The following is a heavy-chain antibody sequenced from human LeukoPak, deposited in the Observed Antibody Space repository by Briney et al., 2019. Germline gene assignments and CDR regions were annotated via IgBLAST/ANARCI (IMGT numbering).Heavy chain of an antibody. CDR1: GGSFSGYY. CDR2: INHSGST. D-gene: IGHD2-15*01. V-gene: IGHV4-34*01. Sequence: SETLSLTCAVYGGSFSGYYWSWIRQPPGKGLEWIGEINHSGSTNYNPSLKSRVTISVDTPKNQFSLKLSSVTAADTAVYYCARPQDEYCSGGSCYFDAFDIWGQGTMVTVSS. J-gene: IGHJ3*02. CDR3: ARPQDEYCSGGSCYFDAFDI.